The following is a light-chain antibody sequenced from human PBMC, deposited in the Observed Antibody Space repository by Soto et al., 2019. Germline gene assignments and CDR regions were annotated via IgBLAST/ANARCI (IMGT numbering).Light chain of an antibody. CDR1: QTVGND. CDR3: QQRSNWPPT. J-gene: IGKJ4*01. Sequence: EIVLTQSPATLSLSPGERATLSCRASQTVGNDLVWYHQKRGQAPRLLIYSASNRATGIPARFSGSGSGTDFTLTISSLEPEDFAAYHCQQRSNWPPTFGGGTKVEIK. CDR2: SAS. V-gene: IGKV3-11*01.